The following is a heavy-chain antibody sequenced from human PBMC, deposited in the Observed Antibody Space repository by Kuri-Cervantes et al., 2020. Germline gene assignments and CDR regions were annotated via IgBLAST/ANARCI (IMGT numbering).Heavy chain of an antibody. Sequence: GGSLRLSCAASGFTFDDYAMHWVRQAPGKGLEWVSGISWNSGSIGYADSVKGRFTISRDNAKNSLYLQMNSLRAEDTAVYYCAKFLQRPARYCSGGSYYTQYGYFQHWGQGTLVTVSS. CDR3: AKFLQRPARYCSGGSYYTQYGYFQH. J-gene: IGHJ1*01. V-gene: IGHV3-9*01. CDR2: ISWNSGSI. CDR1: GFTFDDYA. D-gene: IGHD2-15*01.